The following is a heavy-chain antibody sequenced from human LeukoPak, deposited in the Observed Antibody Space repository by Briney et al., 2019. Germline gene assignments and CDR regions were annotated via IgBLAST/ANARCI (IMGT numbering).Heavy chain of an antibody. J-gene: IGHJ4*02. CDR1: GGTISSGGYD. CDR2: IYYSGST. V-gene: IGHV4-31*03. D-gene: IGHD2-2*02. Sequence: PSETLSLTCTVSGGTISSGGYDWSWMRQHPGKGLEWIGYIYYSGSTYYNPSLKSRVTISVDTSKNQFSLKLSSVTAADTAVYYCARARAIVVVPAAIRGHCFDYWGQGTLVTVSS. CDR3: ARARAIVVVPAAIRGHCFDY.